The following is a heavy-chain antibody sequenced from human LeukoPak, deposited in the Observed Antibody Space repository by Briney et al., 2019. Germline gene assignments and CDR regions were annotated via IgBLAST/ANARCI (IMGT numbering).Heavy chain of an antibody. CDR2: ISRSSSYI. V-gene: IGHV3-21*01. CDR1: GFTFSSYS. Sequence: GGSLRLSCAASGFTFSSYSMNWVRQAPGKGLEWVSSISRSSSYIYYADSVKGRFTISRDNAKNSLYLQMNSLRAEDTAVYYCARNPKASGRHPLDYWGQGTLVTVSS. CDR3: ARNPKASGRHPLDY. D-gene: IGHD3-10*01. J-gene: IGHJ4*02.